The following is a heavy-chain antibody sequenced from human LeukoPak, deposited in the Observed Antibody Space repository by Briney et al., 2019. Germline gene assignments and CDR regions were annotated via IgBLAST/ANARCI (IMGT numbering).Heavy chain of an antibody. CDR3: ARDELDYYGSGSYYH. CDR2: IYSGGST. V-gene: IGHV3-66*02. D-gene: IGHD3-10*01. CDR1: GFTVSSNY. Sequence: PGGSLRLSCAASGFTVSSNYMSWVRQAPGKGLEWVSVIYSGGSTYYADSVKGRFTISRDNSKNTLYLQMNSLRVEDTAVYYCARDELDYYGSGSYYHWGQGTLVTVSS. J-gene: IGHJ5*02.